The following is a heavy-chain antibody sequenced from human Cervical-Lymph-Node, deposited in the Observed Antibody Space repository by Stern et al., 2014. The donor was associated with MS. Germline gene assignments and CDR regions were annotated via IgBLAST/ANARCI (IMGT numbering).Heavy chain of an antibody. J-gene: IGHJ6*02. V-gene: IGHV1-8*01. CDR1: GYTFTSYD. CDR2: MNPNSGNT. D-gene: IGHD2-8*01. Sequence: MQLVESGAEVKKPGASVKVSCKASGYTFTSYDINWVRQATGQGLEWMGWMNPNSGNTGYAQKFQGRVTMTRNTSISTAYMELSSLRSEDTAIYYCARGSKDCTNGVCYPAGGMDVWGQGTTVTVSS. CDR3: ARGSKDCTNGVCYPAGGMDV.